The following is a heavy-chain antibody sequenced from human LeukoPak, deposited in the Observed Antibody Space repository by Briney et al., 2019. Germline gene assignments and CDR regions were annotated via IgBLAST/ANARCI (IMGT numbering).Heavy chain of an antibody. D-gene: IGHD1-26*01. CDR3: ARGGTYCPDY. CDR1: GFTFSSYN. Sequence: GGSLRLSCAASGFTFSSYNMNWVRQAPGRGLEWVSYISSGGSPIFYADSVKGRFTISRDNAKNSLYLQMNSLRDEDTAVYYCARGGTYCPDYWGQGTLVTVSS. CDR2: ISSGGSPI. V-gene: IGHV3-48*02. J-gene: IGHJ4*02.